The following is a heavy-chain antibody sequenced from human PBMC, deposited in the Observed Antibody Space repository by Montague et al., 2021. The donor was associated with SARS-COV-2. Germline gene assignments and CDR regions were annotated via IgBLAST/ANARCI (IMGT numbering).Heavy chain of an antibody. CDR3: ARETMTADAFDT. J-gene: IGHJ3*02. Sequence: GSTDYNPSLKSRATISRDTSKNQFSLKVRSVTAADTAVYYCARETMTADAFDTWGQGTMVTVS. V-gene: IGHV4-59*01. CDR2: GST. D-gene: IGHD1-14*01.